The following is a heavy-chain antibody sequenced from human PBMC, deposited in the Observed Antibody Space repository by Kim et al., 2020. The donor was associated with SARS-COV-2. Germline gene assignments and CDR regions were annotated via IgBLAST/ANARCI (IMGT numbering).Heavy chain of an antibody. J-gene: IGHJ4*02. CDR1: GGTFSSYA. Sequence: SVKVSCKASGGTFSSYAISWVRQAPGQGLEWMGGIIPIFGTANYAQKFQGRVTITADESTSTAYMELSSLRSEDTAVYYCARQTGDFTETQDYWGQGTLVTVSS. CDR3: ARQTGDFTETQDY. V-gene: IGHV1-69*13. D-gene: IGHD4-17*01. CDR2: IIPIFGTA.